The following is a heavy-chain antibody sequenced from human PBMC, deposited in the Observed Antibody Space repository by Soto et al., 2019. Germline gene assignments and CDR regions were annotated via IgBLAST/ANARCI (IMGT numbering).Heavy chain of an antibody. CDR3: DGSSEVYYYYYMDV. CDR2: ISGSGGST. D-gene: IGHD6-6*01. V-gene: IGHV3-23*01. Sequence: GGSQRLSCAASGVNFRSYGMSWVRQAPGKGLEWVSAISGSGGSTYYADSVKGRFTISRDNSKNTLYLQMNSLRAEDTAVYYCDGSSEVYYYYYMDVWGKGTTVTVSS. J-gene: IGHJ6*03. CDR1: GVNFRSYG.